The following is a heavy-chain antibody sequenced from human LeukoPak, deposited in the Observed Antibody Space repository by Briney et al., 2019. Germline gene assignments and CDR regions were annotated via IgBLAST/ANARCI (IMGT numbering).Heavy chain of an antibody. CDR1: GFTFSSYE. V-gene: IGHV3-23*01. CDR2: ITDSGAYT. J-gene: IGHJ6*03. D-gene: IGHD5-24*01. CDR3: AKPLDGYYYYMDV. Sequence: GGSLRLSCAASGFTFSSYEMNWVRQAPGKGLERVSDITDSGAYTYYADSVKGRFTISRDNSKNTLYLQMNSLRAEDTAVYYCAKPLDGYYYYMDVWGKGTTVTVSS.